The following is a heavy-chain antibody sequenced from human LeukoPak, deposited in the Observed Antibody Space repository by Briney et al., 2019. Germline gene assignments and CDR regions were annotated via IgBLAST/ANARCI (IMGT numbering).Heavy chain of an antibody. Sequence: HPGGSLRLSCAASGFTFSSYGMHWVRQAPGKGLEWVAVIWYDGSNKYYADSVKGRFTISRDNSKNTLYLQVNSLRAEDTAVYYCARDMVKYYGSGLDYWGQGTLVTVSS. J-gene: IGHJ4*02. CDR2: IWYDGSNK. V-gene: IGHV3-33*01. CDR1: GFTFSSYG. D-gene: IGHD3-10*01. CDR3: ARDMVKYYGSGLDY.